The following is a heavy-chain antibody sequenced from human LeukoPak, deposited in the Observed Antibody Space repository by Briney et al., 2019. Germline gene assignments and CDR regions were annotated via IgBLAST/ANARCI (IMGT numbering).Heavy chain of an antibody. CDR1: GLTFRSYW. V-gene: IGHV3-7*01. CDR3: ARERDGRFFDY. Sequence: PRGSLRLSCAVSGLTFRSYWMSWVRQAPGKGLEWVANINQEGSEKYFVDSVKGRFTISRDNAKNSLHLQMNTLRAEDTAVYYCARERDGRFFDYWGQGTLVTVSS. CDR2: INQEGSEK. D-gene: IGHD5-24*01. J-gene: IGHJ4*02.